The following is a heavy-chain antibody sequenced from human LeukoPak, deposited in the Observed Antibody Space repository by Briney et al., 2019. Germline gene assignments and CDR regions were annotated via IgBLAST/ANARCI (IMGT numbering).Heavy chain of an antibody. J-gene: IGHJ4*02. D-gene: IGHD3-22*01. CDR3: EATGYDSGGYQGD. CDR2: INHSGST. V-gene: IGHV4-34*01. CDR1: GGSFSGYY. Sequence: KPSETLSLTCAVYGGSFSGYYWSWIRQPPGKGLEWIGEINHSGSTNYNPSLKSRVTISVDTSKNQFSLKLSSVTAADTAVYYCEATGYDSGGYQGDWGQGTLVTVSS.